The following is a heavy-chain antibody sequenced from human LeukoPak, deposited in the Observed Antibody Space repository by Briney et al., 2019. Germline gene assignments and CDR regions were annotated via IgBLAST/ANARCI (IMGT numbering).Heavy chain of an antibody. V-gene: IGHV1-18*01. CDR3: AREGIVATIYYYYGMDV. CDR2: ISAYNGNT. J-gene: IGHJ6*02. Sequence: ASVKVSCKASGYTFTSYGISWVRQAPGQGLEWMGWISAYNGNTNYAQKLQGRVTMATDTSTSTAYMELRSLRSDDTAVYYCAREGIVATIYYYYGMDVWGQGTTVTVSS. D-gene: IGHD5-12*01. CDR1: GYTFTSYG.